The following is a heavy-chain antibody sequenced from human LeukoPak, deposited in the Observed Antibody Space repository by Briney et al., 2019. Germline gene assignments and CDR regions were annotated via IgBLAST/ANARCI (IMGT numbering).Heavy chain of an antibody. CDR3: AKDMGGWSDY. CDR2: ISYDGSNK. V-gene: IGHV3-30*18. CDR1: GFTFSSYG. Sequence: GRSLRLSCAASGFTFSSYGMHWVRQAPGKGLEWVAVISYDGSNKYYADSVKGRFTISRDNSKNTLYLQMNSLRAEDTAVYYCAKDMGGWSDYWGQGTLVTVSS. D-gene: IGHD6-19*01. J-gene: IGHJ4*02.